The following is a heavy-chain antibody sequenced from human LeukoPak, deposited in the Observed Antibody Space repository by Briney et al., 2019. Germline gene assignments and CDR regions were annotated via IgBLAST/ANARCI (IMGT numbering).Heavy chain of an antibody. CDR3: AKDPPWGGWELGFDY. D-gene: IGHD1-26*01. V-gene: IGHV3-7*03. J-gene: IGHJ4*02. CDR2: IKQDGSEK. Sequence: PGGSLRPSCAASGFTFGSYWMSWVRQAPGKGLEWVANIKQDGSEKYYVDSVKGRFTISRDNSKNTLYLQMNSLRAEDTAVYYCAKDPPWGGWELGFDYWGQGTLVTVSS. CDR1: GFTFGSYW.